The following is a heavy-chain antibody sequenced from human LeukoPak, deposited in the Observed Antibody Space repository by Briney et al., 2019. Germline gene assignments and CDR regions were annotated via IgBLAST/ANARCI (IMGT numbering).Heavy chain of an antibody. D-gene: IGHD5-18*01. Sequence: ASVKVSCKASGYTFTSYGISWVRQAPGQGLEGMGWISAYNGNTNYAQKLQGRVTMTTDTSTSTAYMELRSLRSDDTAVYYCAKSVRIQLWTTGDYWGQGTLVTVSS. J-gene: IGHJ4*02. V-gene: IGHV1-18*01. CDR2: ISAYNGNT. CDR3: AKSVRIQLWTTGDY. CDR1: GYTFTSYG.